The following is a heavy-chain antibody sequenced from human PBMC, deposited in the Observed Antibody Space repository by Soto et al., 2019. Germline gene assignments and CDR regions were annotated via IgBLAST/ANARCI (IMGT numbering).Heavy chain of an antibody. CDR3: AKLAVAGTISWFDP. V-gene: IGHV3-74*01. CDR1: GFSFSNYW. Sequence: SVGSLRLSCAASGFSFSNYWMHWVRQGPGKGLVWVSRINSDASSTTYADSVKGRFTISRDNSKNTLYLQMNSLRAEDTAVYYCAKLAVAGTISWFDPWGQGTLVTVSS. CDR2: INSDASST. J-gene: IGHJ5*02. D-gene: IGHD6-19*01.